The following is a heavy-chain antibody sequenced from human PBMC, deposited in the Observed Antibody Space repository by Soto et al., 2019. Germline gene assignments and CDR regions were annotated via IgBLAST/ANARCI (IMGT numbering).Heavy chain of an antibody. CDR3: ARENGMFRYGMDV. V-gene: IGHV4-30-4*01. D-gene: IGHD3-10*01. Sequence: QVQLQESGPGLVKPSQTLSLTCTVSGGSISSGDYYWSWIRQPPGKGLEWIGYISYSGSTAYNPSLKSRFTISLDTSKNQFSLKLSSVTAADTAVYYCARENGMFRYGMDVWGQGTTVTVSS. J-gene: IGHJ6*02. CDR1: GGSISSGDYY. CDR2: ISYSGST.